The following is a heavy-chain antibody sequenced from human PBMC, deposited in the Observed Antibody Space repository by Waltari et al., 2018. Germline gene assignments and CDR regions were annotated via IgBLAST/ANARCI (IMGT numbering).Heavy chain of an antibody. CDR2: FKSKADGGTT. D-gene: IGHD2-8*02. V-gene: IGHV3-15*01. Sequence: EVQLVESGGGLVKPGGSLTLSCAASGLSFKDTWMSWVRQAPGKGLEWLARFKSKADGGTTEYAAPVKGRFIISRDDSKNMVYLQMNGLTIEDTAVYYCDTLVVTPPAGYWGQGTLVTVSS. J-gene: IGHJ4*02. CDR3: DTLVVTPPAGY. CDR1: GLSFKDTW.